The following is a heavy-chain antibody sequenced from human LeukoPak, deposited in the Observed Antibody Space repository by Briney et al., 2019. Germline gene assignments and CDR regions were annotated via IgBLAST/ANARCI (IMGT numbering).Heavy chain of an antibody. CDR2: ISSSGSTI. J-gene: IGHJ4*02. Sequence: GGSLRLSCAASGFTFSSYEMNWVRQAPGKGLEWVSYISSSGSTIYYADSVKGRFTISRDNAKNSLYLQMNSLRAEDTAVYYCAREITMIAKWGQGTLVTVSS. V-gene: IGHV3-48*03. CDR1: GFTFSSYE. CDR3: AREITMIAK. D-gene: IGHD3-22*01.